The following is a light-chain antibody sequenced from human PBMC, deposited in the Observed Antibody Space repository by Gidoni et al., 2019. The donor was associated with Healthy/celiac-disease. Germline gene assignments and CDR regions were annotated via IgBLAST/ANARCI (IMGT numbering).Light chain of an antibody. J-gene: IGKJ1*01. Sequence: DFQMTQSPSPLLAYVGDRVTHTCRASQSISCWLAWYQQKPGKAPKLLIYKSSSLEIGVPPRFGGSGSGTEFTLTISSLQPDDFATYYCQQYNSYSTFXQXTKVEIK. CDR1: QSISCW. CDR3: QQYNSYST. V-gene: IGKV1-5*03. CDR2: KSS.